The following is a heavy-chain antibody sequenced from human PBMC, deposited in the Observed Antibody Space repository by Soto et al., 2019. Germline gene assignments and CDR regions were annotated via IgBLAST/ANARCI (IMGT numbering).Heavy chain of an antibody. Sequence: VQLVQSGAEEKKPGASVKVSCKASGYTFTSYAIHWVRQAPGQRLEWMGWINAGNGNTKYSQKFQGRVTITRDTSASTAYMELSSLRSEDTAVYYCARAPSWWYFDLWGRGTLVTVSS. J-gene: IGHJ2*01. CDR2: INAGNGNT. V-gene: IGHV1-3*05. CDR3: ARAPSWWYFDL. CDR1: GYTFTSYA.